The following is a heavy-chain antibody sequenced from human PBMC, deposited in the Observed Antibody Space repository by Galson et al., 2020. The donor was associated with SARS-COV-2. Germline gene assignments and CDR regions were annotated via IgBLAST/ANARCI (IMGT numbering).Heavy chain of an antibody. Sequence: GGSLRLSYAASGFTFSSYWMSWVRQTPGKGLEWVANIKQDGSEKYYVDSVKGRFTISRDNAKNSLYLQMNSLRAEDTAVYYCARVPSSSWCFDYWGQGTLVTVSS. D-gene: IGHD6-13*01. CDR3: ARVPSSSWCFDY. CDR1: GFTFSSYW. J-gene: IGHJ4*02. CDR2: IKQDGSEK. V-gene: IGHV3-7*03.